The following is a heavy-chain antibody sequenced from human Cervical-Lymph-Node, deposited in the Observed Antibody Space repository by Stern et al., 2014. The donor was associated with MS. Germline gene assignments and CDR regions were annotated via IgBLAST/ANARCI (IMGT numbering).Heavy chain of an antibody. CDR1: GFSLSTIGAG. CDR3: AHRREASVGAYFDY. J-gene: IGHJ4*02. V-gene: IGHV2-5*02. Sequence: ESGPTLVKPTQTLTLTCSFSGFSLSTIGAGVGWIRQPQGEDLEWLALIYWDDDKRYSPSLKSRLNIAKDTSKNQVVLTMTNMDPVDTATYYCAHRREASVGAYFDYWGQGILVPVSS. D-gene: IGHD4/OR15-4a*01. CDR2: IYWDDDK.